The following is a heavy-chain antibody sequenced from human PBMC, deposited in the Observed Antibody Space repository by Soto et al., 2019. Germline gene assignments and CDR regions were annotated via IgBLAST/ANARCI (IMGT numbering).Heavy chain of an antibody. Sequence: PGGSLRLSCAASGFTFSSYAMSWVRQAPGKGLEWVSAISGSGGSTYYADSVKGRFTISRDNSKNTLYLQMNSLRAEDTAVYYCARGVGYYDFWSGYSQGYGMDGWGQGNTVTVSS. CDR2: ISGSGGST. D-gene: IGHD3-3*01. CDR1: GFTFSSYA. V-gene: IGHV3-23*01. CDR3: ARGVGYYDFWSGYSQGYGMDG. J-gene: IGHJ6*02.